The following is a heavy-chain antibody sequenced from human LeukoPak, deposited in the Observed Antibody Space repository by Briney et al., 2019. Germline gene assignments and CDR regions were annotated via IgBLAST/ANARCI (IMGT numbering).Heavy chain of an antibody. CDR2: IYYSGST. D-gene: IGHD3-3*01. J-gene: IGHJ6*03. V-gene: IGHV4-59*01. CDR1: GGSISSYY. CDR3: ARDGPSDYDFWSGSGYMDV. Sequence: SEILSLTCTVSGGSISSYYWSWIRQPPGKGLEWIGYIYYSGSTNYNPSLKSRVTISVDTSKNQFSLKLSSVTAADTAVYYCARDGPSDYDFWSGSGYMDVWGKGTTVTVSS.